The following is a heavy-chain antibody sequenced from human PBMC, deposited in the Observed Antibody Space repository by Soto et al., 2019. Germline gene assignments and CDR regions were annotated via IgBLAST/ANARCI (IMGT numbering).Heavy chain of an antibody. CDR2: IYYSGST. CDR1: GGSISSGGYY. CDR3: ARVRSGGFGRQTFWFDX. Sequence: PSETLSLTFTVSGGSISSGGYYWSWIRQHPGKGVELIGYIYYSGSTYYNPSLKSRVTISVDTSKKKFSLKLSSVTAADTAVYYCARVRSGGFGRQTFWFDXWGQGTLVTVSX. V-gene: IGHV4-31*03. D-gene: IGHD3-10*01. J-gene: IGHJ5*02.